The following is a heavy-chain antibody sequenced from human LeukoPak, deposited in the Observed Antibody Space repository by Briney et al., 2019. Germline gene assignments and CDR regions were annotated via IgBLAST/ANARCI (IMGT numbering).Heavy chain of an antibody. J-gene: IGHJ6*03. CDR2: VYYGVNT. CDR1: GDSVTTTNFY. V-gene: IGHV4-39*01. Sequence: PSETLSLTCTVSGDSVTTTNFYWGWIRQAPGKGLEWIGSVYYGVNTYYKPSLKSRVTISVDTSLNQFSLILTSVTAADTGVYYCARLRVQQLASSYYMDVWGKGTTVTVSS. CDR3: ARLRVQQLASSYYMDV. D-gene: IGHD6-13*01.